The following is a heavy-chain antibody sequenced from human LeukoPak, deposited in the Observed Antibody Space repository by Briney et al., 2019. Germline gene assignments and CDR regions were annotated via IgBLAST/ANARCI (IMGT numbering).Heavy chain of an antibody. CDR3: ARGGSSGGYLPNYFDY. CDR1: GYTFTGYY. D-gene: IGHD2-15*01. Sequence: ASVKVSCKASGYTFTGYYMHWVRQAPGQGPEWMGWINPNSGGTNYAQKFQGWVTMTRDTSISTAYMELSRLRSDDTAVYYCARGGSSGGYLPNYFDYWGQGTLVTVSS. CDR2: INPNSGGT. V-gene: IGHV1-2*04. J-gene: IGHJ4*02.